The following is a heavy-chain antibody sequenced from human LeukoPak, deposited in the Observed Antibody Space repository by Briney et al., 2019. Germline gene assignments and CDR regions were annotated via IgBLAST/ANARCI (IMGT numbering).Heavy chain of an antibody. D-gene: IGHD3-16*01. Sequence: PSQTLSLTCTVSGGSISSGGYYWSWIRQPPGKGLEWIGYIYHSGSTYYNPSLKSRVTISVDRSKNQFSLKLSSVTAADTAVYYCARDGDARRGGWFDPWGQGTLVTVSS. J-gene: IGHJ5*02. CDR2: IYHSGST. CDR3: ARDGDARRGGWFDP. V-gene: IGHV4-30-2*01. CDR1: GGSISSGGYY.